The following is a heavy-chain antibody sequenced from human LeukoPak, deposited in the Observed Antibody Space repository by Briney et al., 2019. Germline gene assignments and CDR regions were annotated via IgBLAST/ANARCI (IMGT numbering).Heavy chain of an antibody. CDR2: IYYSGST. J-gene: IGHJ5*02. V-gene: IGHV4-31*03. Sequence: PSETLSLTCTVSGGSISSDGYYWSWIRQHPGKGLEWIGYIYYSGSTHYNPSLKSRVTISVDTSKNQFSLKLSSVTAADTAVYYCARKEWELLSWFDPWGQGTLVTVSS. D-gene: IGHD1-26*01. CDR1: GGSISSDGYY. CDR3: ARKEWELLSWFDP.